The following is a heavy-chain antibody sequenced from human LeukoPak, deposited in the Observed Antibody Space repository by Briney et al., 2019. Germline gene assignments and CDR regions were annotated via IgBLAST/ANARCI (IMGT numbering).Heavy chain of an antibody. D-gene: IGHD3-22*01. CDR3: ARGWVDATSGHYSPEFQH. J-gene: IGHJ1*01. CDR1: GGSVSSSHYY. CDR2: MYYSGST. V-gene: IGHV4-39*01. Sequence: SETLSLTCTVSGGSVSSSHYYWGWIRQPPGKGLEWIGSMYYSGSTYYNPSLKSRVTISVDTSKNQFSLKLSSVTAADTAVYYCARGWVDATSGHYSPEFQHWGQGTLVTVSS.